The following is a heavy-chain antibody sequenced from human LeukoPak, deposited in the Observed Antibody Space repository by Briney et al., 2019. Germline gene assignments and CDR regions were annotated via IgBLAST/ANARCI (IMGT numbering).Heavy chain of an antibody. D-gene: IGHD6-13*01. Sequence: KASETLSLTCTVSGGSISSGGYYWSWIRQPAGKGLEWIGRIYTSGSTNYNPSLKSRVTMSVDTSKNQFSLKLSSVTAADTAVYYCASQAAGYYYGMDVWGQGTTVTVSS. J-gene: IGHJ6*02. V-gene: IGHV4-61*02. CDR2: IYTSGST. CDR1: GGSISSGGYY. CDR3: ASQAAGYYYGMDV.